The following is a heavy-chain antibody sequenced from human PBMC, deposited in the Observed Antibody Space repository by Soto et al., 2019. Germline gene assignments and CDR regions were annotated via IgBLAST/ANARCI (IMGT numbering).Heavy chain of an antibody. CDR1: GGSISSCS. V-gene: IGHV4-59*01. Sequence: SETLSLTCTVSGGSISSCSWSWCRQPPGKGLEWIGYIYYSGSTNYNPSLKSRVTISVDPSKNQFSLKLSSVTAAVTAVYYSARCLVLTVYPIHHAVEIWGQGTMGTV. D-gene: IGHD3-9*01. CDR2: IYYSGST. J-gene: IGHJ3*02. CDR3: ARCLVLTVYPIHHAVEI.